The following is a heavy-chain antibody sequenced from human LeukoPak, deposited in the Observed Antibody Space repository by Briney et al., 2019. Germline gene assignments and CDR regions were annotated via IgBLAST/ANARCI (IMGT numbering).Heavy chain of an antibody. D-gene: IGHD5-18*01. CDR1: GFTFSSFE. Sequence: GGSLRLSCAASGFTFSSFEMNWVRQAPGKGLEWISYISTSGASTYYADSVKGRFTVSRDNAKNSMFLRMDTLRAEDTAVYYRARERGYNYGYSGYYDQWGQGILVTVSS. CDR3: ARERGYNYGYSGYYDQ. V-gene: IGHV3-48*03. CDR2: ISTSGAST. J-gene: IGHJ4*02.